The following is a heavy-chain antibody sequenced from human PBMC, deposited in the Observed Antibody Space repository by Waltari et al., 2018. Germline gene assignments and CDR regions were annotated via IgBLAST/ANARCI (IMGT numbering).Heavy chain of an antibody. J-gene: IGHJ4*02. V-gene: IGHV3-30*01. D-gene: IGHD3-10*01. Sequence: QVQLVESGGGVVQPGKSLTPSCEVSGISVSSYAMPWVRQAPGKGLEWVAVISFDGNNIYFADSVKGRFTINRDNSKNTLSLQMNSLTPEDTAIYYCARDGHSYFYGSWSDYWGQGTLVTVSS. CDR2: ISFDGNNI. CDR3: ARDGHSYFYGSWSDY. CDR1: GISVSSYA.